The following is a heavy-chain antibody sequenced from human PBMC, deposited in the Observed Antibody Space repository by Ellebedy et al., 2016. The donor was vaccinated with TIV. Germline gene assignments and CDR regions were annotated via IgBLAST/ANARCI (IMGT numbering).Heavy chain of an antibody. J-gene: IGHJ3*02. D-gene: IGHD1-26*01. CDR2: IYYSGST. CDR1: GGSISSYY. V-gene: IGHV4-59*01. Sequence: SETLSLTCTVSGGSISSYYWSWIRQPPGKGLEWIGYIYYSGSTNYNPSLTSRVTISVDTSKNQFSLKLSSVTAADTAVYYCARDGDSGSYYENAFDIWGQGTMVTVSS. CDR3: ARDGDSGSYYENAFDI.